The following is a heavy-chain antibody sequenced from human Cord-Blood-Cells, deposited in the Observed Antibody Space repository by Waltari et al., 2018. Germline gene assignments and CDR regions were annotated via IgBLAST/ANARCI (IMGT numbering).Heavy chain of an antibody. CDR1: GFTFRSYG. CDR3: ASRGMVHFDY. Sequence: QVQMVESGGGVVQPGRSLRLSWAASGFTFRSYGMHWVRQAPGKGLEWVAVISYDGSNKYYADSVKGRFTISRDNSKNTLYLQMNSLRAEDTAVYYCASRGMVHFDYWGQGTLVTVSS. D-gene: IGHD3-10*01. J-gene: IGHJ4*02. CDR2: ISYDGSNK. V-gene: IGHV3-30*03.